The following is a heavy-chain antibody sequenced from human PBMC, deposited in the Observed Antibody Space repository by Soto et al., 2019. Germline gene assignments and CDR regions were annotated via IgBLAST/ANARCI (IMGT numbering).Heavy chain of an antibody. J-gene: IGHJ6*02. D-gene: IGHD3-10*01. CDR2: IYYSGST. CDR1: GGSISSSSYY. CDR3: ARHWITMVRGVIIDYYGMDV. Sequence: QLQLQESGPGLVKPSETLSLTCTVSGGSISSSSYYWGWIRQPPGKGLEWIGSIYYSGSTYYNPSLKSRVTISVDNSKNQFSLKLSSVPAADTAVYYCARHWITMVRGVIIDYYGMDVWGQGTTVTVSS. V-gene: IGHV4-39*01.